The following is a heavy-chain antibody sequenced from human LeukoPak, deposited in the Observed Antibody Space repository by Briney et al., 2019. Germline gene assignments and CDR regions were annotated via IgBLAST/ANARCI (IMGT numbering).Heavy chain of an antibody. D-gene: IGHD3-16*02. CDR1: GYSISSGYY. Sequence: SETLSLTCTVSGYSISSGYYWGWIRQPPGKGLEWIGSIYHSGSTYYNPSLKSRVTISVDTSKNQSSLKLSSVTAADTAVYYCARDYVWGSYRYDFYAFDIWGQGTMVTVSS. V-gene: IGHV4-38-2*02. CDR2: IYHSGST. CDR3: ARDYVWGSYRYDFYAFDI. J-gene: IGHJ3*02.